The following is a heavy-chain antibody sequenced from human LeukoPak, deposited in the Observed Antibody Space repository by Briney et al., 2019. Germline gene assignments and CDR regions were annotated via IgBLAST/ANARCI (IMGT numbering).Heavy chain of an antibody. V-gene: IGHV4-59*08. D-gene: IGHD1-26*01. CDR3: ASGSYYFDY. Sequence: SETLSLTCTVSGGSISSYYWSWIRQPPGKGLEWIGYIYYSGSTNYNPPLKSRVTISVDTSKNQFSLKPSSVTAADTAVYYCASGSYYFDYWGQGTLVTVSS. J-gene: IGHJ4*02. CDR2: IYYSGST. CDR1: GGSISSYY.